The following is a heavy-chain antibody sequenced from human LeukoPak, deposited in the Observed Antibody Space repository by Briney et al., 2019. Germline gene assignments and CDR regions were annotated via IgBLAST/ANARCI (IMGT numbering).Heavy chain of an antibody. CDR2: IYTSGST. CDR3: ARGYLEGATGVGFDP. Sequence: SETLSLTCTVSGGSISSGSYYWSWIRQPAGKGLEWIGRIYTSGSTNYNPSLKSRVTISVDTSKNQFSLKLSSVTAADTAVYYCARGYLEGATGVGFDPWGQGTLVTVSS. V-gene: IGHV4-61*02. CDR1: GGSISSGSYY. J-gene: IGHJ5*02. D-gene: IGHD1-26*01.